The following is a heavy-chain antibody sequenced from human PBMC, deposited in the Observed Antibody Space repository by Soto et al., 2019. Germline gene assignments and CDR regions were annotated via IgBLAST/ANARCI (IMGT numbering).Heavy chain of an antibody. D-gene: IGHD2-15*01. CDR2: IIPIFGTA. CDR1: GGTFSSYA. J-gene: IGHJ2*01. Sequence: QVQLVQSGAEVKKPGSSVKVSCKASGGTFSSYAISWVRQAPGQGLEWMGGIIPIFGTANYAPKFQGRVTITADESTSTAYMELSSLRSEDTAVYYCARVVTVVKSFHYWYFDLWGRGTLVTVSS. CDR3: ARVVTVVKSFHYWYFDL. V-gene: IGHV1-69*12.